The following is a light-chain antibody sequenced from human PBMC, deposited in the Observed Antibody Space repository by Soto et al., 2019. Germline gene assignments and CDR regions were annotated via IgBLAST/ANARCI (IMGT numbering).Light chain of an antibody. CDR1: QDIGTF. CDR3: QRYNSVFSLT. J-gene: IGKJ4*01. CDR2: AAS. Sequence: DIQMTQSPSSLSASVGDRVTITCRASQDIGTFLAWYQQKPGKVPKLLIFAASTLQSGVPSRFSGSGSRTDFTLAISSLQPEDVATYYCQRYNSVFSLTFGGGTKVDI. V-gene: IGKV1-27*01.